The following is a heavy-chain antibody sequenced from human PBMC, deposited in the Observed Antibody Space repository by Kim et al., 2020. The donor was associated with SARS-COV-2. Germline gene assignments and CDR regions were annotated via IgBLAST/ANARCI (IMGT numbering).Heavy chain of an antibody. CDR3: SRDKFRDFHASIHY. Sequence: SETLSLTCAVYGGSFSGYYWNWIRQSPGKGLEWIGEINHSGSSRYNPSLESRVTLSVDTSKNHFSLKLTSVTAADTAVYYCSRDKFRDFHASIHYWSQ. V-gene: IGHV4-34*01. D-gene: IGHD3-16*01. J-gene: IGHJ4*02. CDR1: GGSFSGYY. CDR2: INHSGSS.